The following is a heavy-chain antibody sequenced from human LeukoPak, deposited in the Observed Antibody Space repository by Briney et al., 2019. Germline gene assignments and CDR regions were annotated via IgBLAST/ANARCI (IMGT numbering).Heavy chain of an antibody. D-gene: IGHD2-15*01. CDR3: ARDCTGGTCYDAFDI. CDR2: ISYDGSNK. J-gene: IGHJ3*02. CDR1: GFTFSSYG. V-gene: IGHV3-30*03. Sequence: TGGSLRLSCAASGFTFSSYGMHWLRQAPGKGLEWVTLISYDGSNKYYADSVKGRFTISRDNSKNTLYLQMNSLRAGDTAVYYCARDCTGGTCYDAFDIWGQGTMVTVSS.